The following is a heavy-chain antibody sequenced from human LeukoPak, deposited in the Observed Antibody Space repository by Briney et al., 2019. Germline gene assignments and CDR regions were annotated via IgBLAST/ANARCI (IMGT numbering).Heavy chain of an antibody. CDR3: ARDQYSYAHAAH. V-gene: IGHV3-48*02. Sequence: PGGSLRLSCAASGFTFSGYSMNWVRQAVGKGLEWVSYISASSSSIYYADSVKGRFTISRDNAKNSLYLQMNSLRDEDTAVYYCARDQYSYAHAAHWGQGTLVTVSS. J-gene: IGHJ4*02. D-gene: IGHD5-18*01. CDR2: ISASSSSI. CDR1: GFTFSGYS.